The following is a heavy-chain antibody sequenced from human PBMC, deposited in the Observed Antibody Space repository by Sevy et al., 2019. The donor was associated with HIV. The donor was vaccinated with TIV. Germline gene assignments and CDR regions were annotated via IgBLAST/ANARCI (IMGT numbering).Heavy chain of an antibody. CDR3: ATTKDYYDSSGYPFDY. CDR1: GYTLNEFS. J-gene: IGHJ4*02. Sequence: ASAKVSCKVSGYTLNEFSMHWVRQAPGKGLEWMTTFDPEDGDPEDGKTIYAQKFLGRVTVTEDTSTDTAYMELSSLRSEDTAVYYCATTKDYYDSSGYPFDYWGQGTLVTVSS. D-gene: IGHD3-22*01. V-gene: IGHV1-24*01. CDR2: FDPEDGDPEDGKT.